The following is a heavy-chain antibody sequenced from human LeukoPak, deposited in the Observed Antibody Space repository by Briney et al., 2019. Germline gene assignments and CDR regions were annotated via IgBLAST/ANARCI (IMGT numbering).Heavy chain of an antibody. J-gene: IGHJ4*02. D-gene: IGHD5-24*01. CDR1: GGSISSSSYY. CDR3: ARGCPLEMATTGSMLDY. Sequence: PSETLSLTCTVSGGSISSSSYYWGWIRQPPGKGLEWIENIYYSGSTYYNPSLRSRVTISVDTSKNQFSLKLSSVTAADTAVYYCARGCPLEMATTGSMLDYWGQGTLVTVSS. V-gene: IGHV4-39*01. CDR2: IYYSGST.